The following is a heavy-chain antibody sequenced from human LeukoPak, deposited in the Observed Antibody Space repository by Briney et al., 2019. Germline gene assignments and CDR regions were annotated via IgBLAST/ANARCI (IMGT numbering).Heavy chain of an antibody. CDR3: ARTYDSSGYSEAHFDY. Sequence: ASQTLSLTCTVSGGSISSGDYYWSWIRQPPGKGLEWIGYIYYSGSTYYNPSLKSRVTISVDTSKNQFSLKLSSVTAADTAVYYCARTYDSSGYSEAHFDYWGQGTLVTVSS. CDR1: GGSISSGDYY. D-gene: IGHD3-22*01. CDR2: IYYSGST. J-gene: IGHJ4*02. V-gene: IGHV4-30-4*01.